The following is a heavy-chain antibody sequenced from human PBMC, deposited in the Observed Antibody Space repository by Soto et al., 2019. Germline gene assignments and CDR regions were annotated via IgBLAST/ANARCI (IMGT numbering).Heavy chain of an antibody. CDR3: ARSYLGGNFDS. D-gene: IGHD2-15*01. CDR1: GGSISSGGYS. Sequence: SETLSLTCAVSGGSISSGGYSWSWIRQPPGKGLEWIGYIYHSGSTYYNPSLKSRVTISVDTSKNQFSLNLTSVTAADTAIYYCARSYLGGNFDSWGPGALVTVSS. J-gene: IGHJ4*02. CDR2: IYHSGST. V-gene: IGHV4-30-2*02.